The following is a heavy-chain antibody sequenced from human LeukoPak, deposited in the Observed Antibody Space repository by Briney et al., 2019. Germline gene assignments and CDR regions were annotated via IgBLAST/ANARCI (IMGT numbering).Heavy chain of an antibody. Sequence: VASVKVSCKASGYTFTSYYMHWVRRAPGQGLEWMGIINPSGGSTSYAQKFQGRVTMTRDTSTSTVYMELSSLRSEDTAVYYCAREELSYYDSSGYYYFDYWGQGTLVTVSS. CDR1: GYTFTSYY. D-gene: IGHD3-22*01. V-gene: IGHV1-46*01. CDR2: INPSGGST. CDR3: AREELSYYDSSGYYYFDY. J-gene: IGHJ4*02.